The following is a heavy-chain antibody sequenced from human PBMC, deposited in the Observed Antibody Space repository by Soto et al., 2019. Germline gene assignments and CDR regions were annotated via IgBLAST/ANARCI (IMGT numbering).Heavy chain of an antibody. CDR1: GGSISSGAHF. J-gene: IGHJ6*02. D-gene: IGHD2-15*01. CDR3: ARGSPYYGLDV. CDR2: IYYSGTT. Sequence: QVQLQESGPGLVMPSQTLSLTCTVSGGSISSGAHFCTWIRQHSGKGLEWIGYIYYSGTTYYNPSLKSRVTISVDTSKNQLSLKLSSVTAADTAVYYCARGSPYYGLDVWGQGTTVIVSS. V-gene: IGHV4-31*03.